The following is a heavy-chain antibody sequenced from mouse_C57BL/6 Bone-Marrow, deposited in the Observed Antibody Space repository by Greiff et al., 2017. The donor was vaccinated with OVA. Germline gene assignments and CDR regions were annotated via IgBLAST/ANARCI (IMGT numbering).Heavy chain of an antibody. CDR1: GYTFTDYY. Sequence: VQLQQSGPELVKPGASVKISCKASGYTFTDYYMNWVKQSHGKSLEWIGDINPNNGGTSYNQKFKGKATLTVDKSSSTAYMELRSLTSEDSAVYYSAKYIRPWGQGTTLTVSS. CDR3: AKYIRP. CDR2: INPNNGGT. J-gene: IGHJ2*01. D-gene: IGHD3-2*02. V-gene: IGHV1-26*01.